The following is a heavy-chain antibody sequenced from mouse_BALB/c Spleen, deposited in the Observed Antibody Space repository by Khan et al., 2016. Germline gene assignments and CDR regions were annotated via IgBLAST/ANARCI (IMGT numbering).Heavy chain of an antibody. J-gene: IGHJ2*01. CDR2: ISYSGST. CDR1: GYSITSDYA. D-gene: IGHD2-1*01. Sequence: EVQLQESGPGLVKPSQSLSLTCTVTGYSITSDYAWNWLRQFPGNKLEWMGYISYSGSTSYNPSLKSRISITRDTSKNQFVLQLNSVTTEDTATYYCARDYGNYGYYFDYWGQGTTLTVSS. CDR3: ARDYGNYGYYFDY. V-gene: IGHV3-2*02.